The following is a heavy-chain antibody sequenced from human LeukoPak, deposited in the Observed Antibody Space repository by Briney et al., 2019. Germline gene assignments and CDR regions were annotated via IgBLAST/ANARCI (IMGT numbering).Heavy chain of an antibody. Sequence: PSETLSLTCAVYGASFSGYYWSWIRLPPGEGLEWIGDINHSESTNYNPSLKSRVTISLDTSKNQVSLQLNSVTPEDTAIYYCARQNTDITTSDVWGQGTTVTVSS. CDR1: GASFSGYY. V-gene: IGHV4-34*01. J-gene: IGHJ6*02. CDR2: INHSEST. CDR3: ARQNTDITTSDV. D-gene: IGHD1-1*01.